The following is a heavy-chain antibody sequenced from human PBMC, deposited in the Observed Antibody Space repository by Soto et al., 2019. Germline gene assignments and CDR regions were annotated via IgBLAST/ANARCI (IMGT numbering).Heavy chain of an antibody. D-gene: IGHD1-26*01. Sequence: QVHLQESGPGLVKPSETLSLTCAISGGSTSSSDWWTWVRQPPGEGLEWIGEIHRAGVTNYNSSLKSRLTISLDHSRNQFSLSLTSVTAAGAAVYFCAGRPEIHPRWGQGILVPVSS. CDR3: AGRPEIHPR. CDR1: GGSTSSSDW. CDR2: IHRAGVT. V-gene: IGHV4-4*02. J-gene: IGHJ4*02.